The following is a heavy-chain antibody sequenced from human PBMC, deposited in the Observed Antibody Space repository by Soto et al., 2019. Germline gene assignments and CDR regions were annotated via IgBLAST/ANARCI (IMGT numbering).Heavy chain of an antibody. CDR1: GFTFSSYA. CDR2: ISYDGSNK. D-gene: IGHD3-10*01. V-gene: IGHV3-30-3*01. Sequence: GSLRLSCAASGFTFSSYAMHWVRQAPGKGLEWVAVISYDGSNKYYADSVKGRFTISRDNSKNTLYLQMNSLRAEDTAVYYCARGMHGSGSYYTHYYGMDVWGQGTTVTVSS. CDR3: ARGMHGSGSYYTHYYGMDV. J-gene: IGHJ6*02.